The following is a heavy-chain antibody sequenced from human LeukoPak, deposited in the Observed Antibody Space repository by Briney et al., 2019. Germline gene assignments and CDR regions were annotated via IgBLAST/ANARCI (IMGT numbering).Heavy chain of an antibody. D-gene: IGHD2-2*01. V-gene: IGHV3-21*01. CDR2: ISSSSSYI. Sequence: PGGSLRLSCAASGFTFSSYAMTWVRQAPGKGLEWVSAISSSSSYIYYADSVKGRFTISRDNAKNSLYLQMNSLRAEDTAVYYCARDGIVVVPAATENYYYYMDVWGKGTTVTVSS. J-gene: IGHJ6*03. CDR3: ARDGIVVVPAATENYYYYMDV. CDR1: GFTFSSYA.